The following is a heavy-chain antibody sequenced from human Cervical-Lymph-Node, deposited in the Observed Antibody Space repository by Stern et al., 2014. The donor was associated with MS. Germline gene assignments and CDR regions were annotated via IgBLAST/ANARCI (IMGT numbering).Heavy chain of an antibody. J-gene: IGHJ4*02. CDR3: ARGEVTDRPDSLDN. D-gene: IGHD6-6*01. CDR1: GFNFNIYS. Sequence: EVQLVESGGGLVKPGGSLRLSCAASGFNFNIYSMNWVRQSPGRGLEWVASISSGGYYINYADSIKGRFTISRDNGKSSLYLQMNSLRDDDTAVYHCARGEVTDRPDSLDNWGQGTLVSVSS. CDR2: ISSGGYYI. V-gene: IGHV3-21*06.